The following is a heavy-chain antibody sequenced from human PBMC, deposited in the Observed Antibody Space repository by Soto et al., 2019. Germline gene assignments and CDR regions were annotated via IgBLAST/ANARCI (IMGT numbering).Heavy chain of an antibody. CDR2: ISHTGTT. CDR1: GDSISGSKW. Sequence: QVQLQESGPGLVKPSETLSLTCVVSGDSISGSKWWSWARLPPGKGLEWIGEISHTGTTNDNPSLKSRVTMSVDKPKNQFSLNLTSLSAADTAVYYCARVISSREEYFDYWGQGTLVGVAP. CDR3: ARVISSREEYFDY. J-gene: IGHJ4*02. V-gene: IGHV4-4*02. D-gene: IGHD2-2*01.